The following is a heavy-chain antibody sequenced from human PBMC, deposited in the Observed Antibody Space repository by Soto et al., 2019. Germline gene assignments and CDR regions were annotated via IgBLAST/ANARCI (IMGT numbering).Heavy chain of an antibody. CDR2: INPSGGST. CDR3: ASPYSSSRYGGSAFDF. V-gene: IGHV1-46*03. D-gene: IGHD6-13*01. Sequence: ASVKVSCKASGYTFTSYYMHWVRQAPGQGLEWMGIINPSGGSTGYAQKFQGRVTMTRDTSTSTVYMELSSLRSEDTAVYYCASPYSSSRYGGSAFDFWGQGTLLTVSS. J-gene: IGHJ3*01. CDR1: GYTFTSYY.